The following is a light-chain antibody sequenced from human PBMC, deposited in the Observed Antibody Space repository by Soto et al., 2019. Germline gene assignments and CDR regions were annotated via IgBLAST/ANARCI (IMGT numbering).Light chain of an antibody. J-gene: IGLJ1*01. CDR2: EVS. CDR1: SSDVGGYNY. CDR3: SSYAGSNKV. Sequence: QSVLTQPPSASGSPGQSVTISCTGTSSDVGGYNYVSWYQQHPGKAPKLMIYEVSKRPSGVPDRFSGSKSGNTASLTVFGLQAEDEADYYCSSYAGSNKVFGTGTKLTVL. V-gene: IGLV2-8*01.